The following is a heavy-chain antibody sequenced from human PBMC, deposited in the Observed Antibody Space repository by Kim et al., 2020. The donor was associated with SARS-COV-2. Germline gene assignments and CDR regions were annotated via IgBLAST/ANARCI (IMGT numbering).Heavy chain of an antibody. CDR3: AALDTVQVPGGI. Sequence: YVDEVKGRFTMSRDNAKNSLYLQMSSLRTEDTAIYYFAALDTVQVPGGIWGQGTLVTVSS. D-gene: IGHD3-10*01. J-gene: IGHJ4*02. V-gene: IGHV3-7*01.